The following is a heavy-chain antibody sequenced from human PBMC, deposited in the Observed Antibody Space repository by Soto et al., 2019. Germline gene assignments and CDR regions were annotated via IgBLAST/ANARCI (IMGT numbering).Heavy chain of an antibody. J-gene: IGHJ6*01. Sequence: ASVKVSCKASGYTFTGYYMHWVRQAPGQGLEWMGWINPNSGGTNYAQKFQGWVTMTRDTSISTAYMELSRLRSDDTAVYYCASGRSVGHGHGMDVWGQGSTVTVSS. CDR3: ASGRSVGHGHGMDV. D-gene: IGHD3-10*01. CDR2: INPNSGGT. CDR1: GYTFTGYY. V-gene: IGHV1-2*04.